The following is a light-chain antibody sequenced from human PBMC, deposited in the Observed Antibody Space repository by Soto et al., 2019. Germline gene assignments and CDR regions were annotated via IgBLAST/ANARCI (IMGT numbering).Light chain of an antibody. CDR1: QSVLYSSDNKYF. V-gene: IGKV4-1*01. CDR3: QQYYTTPLT. Sequence: DIVMTQSPDSLTVSLGERATINCKSSQSVLYSSDNKYFLAWYQQQPGQPPKLLIYWSSTRASGVPDRFTGSGSGTDFTLTISSLQAEDVAVYYCQQYYTTPLTFGGGTKVDI. CDR2: WSS. J-gene: IGKJ4*01.